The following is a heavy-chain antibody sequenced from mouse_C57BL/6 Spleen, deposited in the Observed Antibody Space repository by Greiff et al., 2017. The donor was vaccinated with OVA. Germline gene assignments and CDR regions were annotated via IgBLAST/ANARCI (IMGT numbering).Heavy chain of an antibody. J-gene: IGHJ4*01. Sequence: VKVVESGPGLVAPSQSLSITCTVSGFSLTSYGVSWVRQPPGKGLEWLGVIWGDGSTNYHSALISRLSISKDNSKSQVFLKLNSLQTDDTATYYCAKVDDGYYLYAMDYWGQGTSVTVSS. CDR3: AKVDDGYYLYAMDY. D-gene: IGHD2-3*01. CDR2: IWGDGST. V-gene: IGHV2-3*01. CDR1: GFSLTSYG.